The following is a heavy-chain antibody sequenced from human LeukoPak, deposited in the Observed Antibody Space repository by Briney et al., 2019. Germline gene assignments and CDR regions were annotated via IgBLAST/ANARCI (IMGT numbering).Heavy chain of an antibody. CDR1: GFTVSTNY. CDR3: ARVGDHFHWYLDL. Sequence: PGGSLRLSCAASGFTVSTNYMNWVRQAPGKGLEWVSILYSGSSTYYADSVEGRFTISRDSSKNTLFLQMNDLRAEDTAVYYCARVGDHFHWYLDLWGRGTQVTVSS. V-gene: IGHV3-53*01. J-gene: IGHJ2*01. D-gene: IGHD3-3*02. CDR2: LYSGSST.